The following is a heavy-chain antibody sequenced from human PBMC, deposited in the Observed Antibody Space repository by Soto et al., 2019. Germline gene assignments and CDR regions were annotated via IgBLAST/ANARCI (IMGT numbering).Heavy chain of an antibody. D-gene: IGHD3-16*01. Sequence: EVQLVESGGGLVQPGGSLKLSCAASGFTFSGPAMHSVRQASGKGLEWIARIRDRLNNYATAYAASVKGRFTISRDDSKNTAFLQMNSLKTEDTAVYYCTRHNPWGYMDLWGKGTTVTVSS. CDR1: GFTFSGPA. CDR3: TRHNPWGYMDL. CDR2: IRDRLNNYAT. J-gene: IGHJ6*03. V-gene: IGHV3-73*01.